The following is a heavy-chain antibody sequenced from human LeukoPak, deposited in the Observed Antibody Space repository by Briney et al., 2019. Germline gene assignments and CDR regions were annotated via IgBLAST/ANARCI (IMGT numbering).Heavy chain of an antibody. J-gene: IGHJ5*02. CDR1: GFTFSDYA. D-gene: IGHD2-15*01. Sequence: GGSLRLSCAASGFTFSDYAMNWVRQAPGKGLEWVSSLSGGYGNTYYADSVKGRFTISRDNSESTLYLQVNSLRAEDTAVYYCARTLGYPNWFDPWGQGTLVTVSS. CDR3: ARTLGYPNWFDP. V-gene: IGHV3-23*01. CDR2: LSGGYGNT.